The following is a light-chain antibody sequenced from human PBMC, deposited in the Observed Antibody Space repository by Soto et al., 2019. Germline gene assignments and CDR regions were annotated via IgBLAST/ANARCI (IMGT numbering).Light chain of an antibody. CDR1: QNVISN. V-gene: IGKV3-20*01. CDR2: SAS. J-gene: IGKJ1*01. CDR3: QQYGSSPRT. Sequence: EIVMTQSPGTLSVSPGERATLSCRASQNVISNLAWYQQRPGQAPRLLIYSASNRATGIPDRFSGSGSGTDFTLTISRLEPEDFAVYYCQQYGSSPRTFGQGTKVDIK.